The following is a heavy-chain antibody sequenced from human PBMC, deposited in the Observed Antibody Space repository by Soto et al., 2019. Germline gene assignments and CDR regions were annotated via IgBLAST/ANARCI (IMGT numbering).Heavy chain of an antibody. D-gene: IGHD1-1*01. CDR3: AKMEGPTAYYYAMDV. J-gene: IGHJ6*02. Sequence: EVQVLESGGGLVQPGGSLRLSCRASGFTFSNFGMSWVRQAPGKGLVWVSGISGSGGSTYYADSVKGRFTISRDNSKNTLFLQMNSLRVEDTAVYYCAKMEGPTAYYYAMDVWGQGTTVTVSS. V-gene: IGHV3-23*01. CDR2: ISGSGGST. CDR1: GFTFSNFG.